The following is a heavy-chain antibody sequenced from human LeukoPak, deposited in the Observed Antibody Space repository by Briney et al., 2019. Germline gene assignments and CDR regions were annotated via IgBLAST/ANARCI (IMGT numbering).Heavy chain of an antibody. CDR1: GFTFSSYG. J-gene: IGHJ5*02. CDR3: ATYRQVKLPFEA. V-gene: IGHV3-30*02. Sequence: GGSLRLSCAASGFTFSSYGMHWVRQAPGKGLEWVAFIRYDGSNKCYADSVRGRFTISRDNSRSTLFLQMNSLRGEDTAIYYCATYRQVKLPFEAWGQGTLVTVSS. D-gene: IGHD5-18*01. CDR2: IRYDGSNK.